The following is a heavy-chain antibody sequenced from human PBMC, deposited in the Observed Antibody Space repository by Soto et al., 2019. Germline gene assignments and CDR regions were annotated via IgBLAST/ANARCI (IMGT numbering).Heavy chain of an antibody. V-gene: IGHV3-30*18. CDR2: ISYDGSNK. J-gene: IGHJ5*02. Sequence: PGGSLRLSCAASGFTFSSYGMHWVRQAPGKGLEWVAVISYDGSNKYYADSVKGRFTISRDNSKNTLYLQMNSLRAEDTAVYYCAKDQGSQLGSWGQRTLVTVSS. CDR1: GFTFSSYG. CDR3: AKDQGSQLGS. D-gene: IGHD2-2*01.